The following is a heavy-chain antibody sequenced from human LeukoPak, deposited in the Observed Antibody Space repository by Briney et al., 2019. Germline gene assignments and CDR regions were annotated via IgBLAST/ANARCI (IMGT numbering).Heavy chain of an antibody. CDR1: GYTFTSYG. V-gene: IGHV1-2*02. J-gene: IGHJ3*02. Sequence: ASVKVSCKASGYTFTSYGISWVRQAPGQGLEWMGWINPNSGGTNYAQKFQGRVTMTRDTSISTAYMELSRLRSDDTAVYYCARYSSLGYAFDIWGQGTMVTVSS. D-gene: IGHD6-6*01. CDR2: INPNSGGT. CDR3: ARYSSLGYAFDI.